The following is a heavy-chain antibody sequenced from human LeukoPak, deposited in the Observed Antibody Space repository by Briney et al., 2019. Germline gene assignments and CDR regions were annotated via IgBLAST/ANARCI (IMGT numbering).Heavy chain of an antibody. CDR2: IIPIFDIS. CDR1: GGTFNSYA. CDR3: ARELVAASIPHKHGAFNI. Sequence: SVKVSCKPSGGTFNSYAISWVRQAPGQGLEWMGGIIPIFDISNHAQKFQGRISITADRFTTTAYLELSSLRSEDTAVYYCARELVAASIPHKHGAFNIWGQGTMVTVSS. V-gene: IGHV1-69*10. J-gene: IGHJ3*02. D-gene: IGHD2-2*01.